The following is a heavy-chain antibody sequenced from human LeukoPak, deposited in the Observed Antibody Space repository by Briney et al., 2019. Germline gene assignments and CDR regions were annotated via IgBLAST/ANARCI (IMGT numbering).Heavy chain of an antibody. CDR2: IDGDESAT. V-gene: IGHV3-74*01. CDR3: ASRVYGDYVFHY. J-gene: IGHJ4*02. CDR1: GFTFRSHW. Sequence: GGSLRLSCAASGFTFRSHWMHWVRQAPGKGLIWVSRIDGDESATYYGDSVKGRFTISRDNAKNSLYLRMNSLRADDTAMYYCASRVYGDYVFHYWGQGTLVTVSS. D-gene: IGHD4-17*01.